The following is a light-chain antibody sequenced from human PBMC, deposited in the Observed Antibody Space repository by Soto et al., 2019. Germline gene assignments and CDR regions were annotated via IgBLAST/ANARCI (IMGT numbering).Light chain of an antibody. Sequence: IVMTHSPATLSVSPGERATLSFRSSQSVSSNLAWYQQKPGQAPRLLIYDASNRATGIPARFSGSGSGTDFTLTISSLEPEDFAVYYCQQRSNWPPVITFGQGTRLEIK. V-gene: IGKV3-11*01. CDR1: QSVSSN. CDR3: QQRSNWPPVIT. J-gene: IGKJ5*01. CDR2: DAS.